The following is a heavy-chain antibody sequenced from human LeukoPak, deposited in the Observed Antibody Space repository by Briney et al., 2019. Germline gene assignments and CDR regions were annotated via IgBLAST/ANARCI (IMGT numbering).Heavy chain of an antibody. D-gene: IGHD6-13*01. V-gene: IGHV4-59*08. Sequence: SETLSLTCTVSGGSISRYYWSWIRQPPGKGLEWIGYIYYSGSTNYNPSLKSRVTISVDTSKNQFSLKLSSVTAADTAVYYCARLGSSSWYVRGYFDYWGQGTLVTVSS. CDR3: ARLGSSSWYVRGYFDY. J-gene: IGHJ4*02. CDR2: IYYSGST. CDR1: GGSISRYY.